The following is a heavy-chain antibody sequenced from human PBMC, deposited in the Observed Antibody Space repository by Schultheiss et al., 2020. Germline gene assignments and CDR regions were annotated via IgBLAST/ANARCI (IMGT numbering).Heavy chain of an antibody. D-gene: IGHD5-12*01. CDR3: ARVKVATHPGFDY. J-gene: IGHJ4*02. V-gene: IGHV4-31*03. CDR2: IYYSGST. CDR1: GGSVSSGSYY. Sequence: SQTLSLTCTVSGGSVSSGSYYWSWIRQHPGKGLEWIGYIYYSGSTYYNPSLKSRVTISVDTSKNQFSLQLNSVTPEDTAVYYCARVKVATHPGFDYWGQGTLVTVYS.